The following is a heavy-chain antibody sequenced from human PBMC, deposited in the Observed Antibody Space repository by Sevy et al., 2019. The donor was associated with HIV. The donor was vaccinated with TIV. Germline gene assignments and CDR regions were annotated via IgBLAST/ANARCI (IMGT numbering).Heavy chain of an antibody. Sequence: SETLSLTCAVYGGSFSGYYWSWIRQPPGKGLEWIGEIKHSGSTNYNPSLKSRVTISVDTSKNQFSLKLSSVTAADTAVYYCARGRYCSGGSCYSYYYGMDVWGQGTTVTVSS. CDR2: IKHSGST. V-gene: IGHV4-34*01. J-gene: IGHJ6*02. D-gene: IGHD2-15*01. CDR1: GGSFSGYY. CDR3: ARGRYCSGGSCYSYYYGMDV.